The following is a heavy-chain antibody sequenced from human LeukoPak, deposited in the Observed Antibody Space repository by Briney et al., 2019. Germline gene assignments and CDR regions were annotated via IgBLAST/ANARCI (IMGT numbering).Heavy chain of an antibody. V-gene: IGHV3-30*02. Sequence: GGSLRLSCAASGFTFSSYGMHWVREAPGKGLEWVAYIRYDGSNKYYEDSMKGRFTISRDNSKNMLYLQMNSLRAEDTAVYYCAKGSGYYDSPGFQDWGQGILVTVSS. CDR3: AKGSGYYDSPGFQD. J-gene: IGHJ4*02. D-gene: IGHD3-3*01. CDR1: GFTFSSYG. CDR2: IRYDGSNK.